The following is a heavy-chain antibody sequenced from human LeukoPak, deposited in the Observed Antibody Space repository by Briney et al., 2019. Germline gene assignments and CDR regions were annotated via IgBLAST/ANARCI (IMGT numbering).Heavy chain of an antibody. Sequence: GGSLRLSCAASGFTVSSNYMSWVRQAPGKGLEWVSVIYSGGSTYYADSVKGRFTISRDNSKNTLYLQMNSLRAEDTAVYYCARGSPTVTSIYKYYYMDVWGKGTMVTVSS. CDR2: IYSGGST. J-gene: IGHJ6*03. CDR1: GFTVSSNY. CDR3: ARGSPTVTSIYKYYYMDV. D-gene: IGHD4-11*01. V-gene: IGHV3-53*01.